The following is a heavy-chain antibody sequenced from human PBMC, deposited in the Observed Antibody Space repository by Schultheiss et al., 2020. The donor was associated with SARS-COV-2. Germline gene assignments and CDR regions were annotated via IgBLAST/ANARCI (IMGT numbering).Heavy chain of an antibody. CDR3: TREGMWIQLCFDF. CDR1: GFTFSNAW. CDR2: IKSKTDGGTT. V-gene: IGHV3-15*01. J-gene: IGHJ4*02. Sequence: GESLKISCAASGFTFSNAWMSWVRQAPGKGLEWVGRIKSKTDGGTTDYAAPVKGRFTISRDDSKSIAYLQMNSLKTEDTAVYYCTREGMWIQLCFDFWGQGTLVTVAS. D-gene: IGHD5-18*01.